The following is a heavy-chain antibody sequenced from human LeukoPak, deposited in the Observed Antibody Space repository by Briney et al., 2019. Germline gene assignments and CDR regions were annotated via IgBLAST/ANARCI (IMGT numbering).Heavy chain of an antibody. CDR2: INQDGSEK. V-gene: IGHV3-7*01. CDR3: ARKDYDFWSGYYWRDSTAFDY. CDR1: GFTFTTYW. D-gene: IGHD3-3*01. J-gene: IGHJ4*02. Sequence: GGSLRLSCAASGFTFTTYWMTWVRQAPGKGLEWVANINQDGSEKYYVDSVKGRFTISRDNAKNSLYLQMNSLRAEDTAVYYCARKDYDFWSGYYWRDSTAFDYWGQGTLVTVSS.